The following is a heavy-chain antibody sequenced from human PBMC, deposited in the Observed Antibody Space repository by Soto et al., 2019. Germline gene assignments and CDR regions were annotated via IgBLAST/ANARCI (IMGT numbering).Heavy chain of an antibody. D-gene: IGHD6-19*01. CDR3: ARDTSSGWPDY. J-gene: IGHJ4*02. V-gene: IGHV4-4*02. CDR1: GGSITSSNW. Sequence: PSETLSLTCAVSGGSITSSNWWNWVRQSPGKGLEWIGEIYDTGSANYNPSLKSRATISVDKSKNQFSLKLISVTAADTAVYYCARDTSSGWPDYWGQGTLVTVSS. CDR2: IYDTGSA.